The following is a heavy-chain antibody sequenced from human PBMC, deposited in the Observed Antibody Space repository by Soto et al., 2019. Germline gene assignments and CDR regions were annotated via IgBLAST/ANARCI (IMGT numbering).Heavy chain of an antibody. CDR3: ARSILGTAGPFDL. D-gene: IGHD7-27*01. J-gene: IGHJ3*01. CDR1: GFSFSDYF. CDR2: IGTSAGYI. Sequence: PVGSLRLSCAASGFSFSDYFMTWIRQAPGKRLEWVSYIGTSAGYIFYAASVRGRFTISRDNAGNSLSLQMDSLGAEDTAVYYCARSILGTAGPFDLWGPGTMVTVSS. V-gene: IGHV3-11*01.